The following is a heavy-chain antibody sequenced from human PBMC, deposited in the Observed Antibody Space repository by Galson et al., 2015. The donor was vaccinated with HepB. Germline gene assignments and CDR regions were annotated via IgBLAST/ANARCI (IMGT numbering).Heavy chain of an antibody. CDR1: GFTFSHYY. D-gene: IGHD3-3*01. J-gene: IGHJ6*03. CDR3: ARDRAPDFWSGYNFDYYMDV. Sequence: SLRLSCAASGFTFSHYYMSWIRQAPGKGLEWVSYITHSDAYYADSVKGRFTISRDNAKNSLYLQLNSLRVEDTAVYYCARDRAPDFWSGYNFDYYMDVWGKGTTVTVSS. CDR2: ITHSDA. V-gene: IGHV3-11*01.